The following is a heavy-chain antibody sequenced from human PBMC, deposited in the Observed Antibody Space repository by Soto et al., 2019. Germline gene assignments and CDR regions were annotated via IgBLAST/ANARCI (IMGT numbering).Heavy chain of an antibody. V-gene: IGHV1-46*03. J-gene: IGHJ3*02. Sequence: ASVKVSCKASGYTFTSYYMHWVRQAPGQGLEWMGIINPSGGSTSYAQKFQGRVTMTRDTSTSTVYMELSSLRSEDTAVYYCATSITMIVAPPIAFDIWGQGTMVNVSS. CDR2: INPSGGST. D-gene: IGHD3-22*01. CDR3: ATSITMIVAPPIAFDI. CDR1: GYTFTSYY.